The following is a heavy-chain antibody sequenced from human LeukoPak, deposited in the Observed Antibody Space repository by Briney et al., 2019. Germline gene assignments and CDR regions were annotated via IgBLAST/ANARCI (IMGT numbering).Heavy chain of an antibody. V-gene: IGHV3-30*02. CDR3: AKDDAWGRYKD. CDR2: IRYDGNNK. Sequence: GGSLRLSCAASGFTFNNYGMHWVRQAPGKGLEWVAFIRYDGNNKYYADSVEGRFTISRDNSKNTLYLQMNSLRGDDTAVYYCAKDDAWGRYKDWGQGTLVTVSS. CDR1: GFTFNNYG. J-gene: IGHJ1*01. D-gene: IGHD3-16*01.